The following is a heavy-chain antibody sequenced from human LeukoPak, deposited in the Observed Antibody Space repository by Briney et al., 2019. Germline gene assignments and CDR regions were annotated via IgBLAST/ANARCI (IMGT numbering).Heavy chain of an antibody. Sequence: PGGSLRLSCTASAFTFDDFPMHWVRQAPGKGLDWVSLVLKDGSNAFYADSVKGRFTISRDNSGNTLFLQMNSLRAEDTAIYYCARDFHYFFDYCGQGTLVTVSS. CDR3: ARDFHYFFDY. CDR1: AFTFDDFP. D-gene: IGHD3-9*01. J-gene: IGHJ4*02. CDR2: VLKDGSNA. V-gene: IGHV3-30-3*01.